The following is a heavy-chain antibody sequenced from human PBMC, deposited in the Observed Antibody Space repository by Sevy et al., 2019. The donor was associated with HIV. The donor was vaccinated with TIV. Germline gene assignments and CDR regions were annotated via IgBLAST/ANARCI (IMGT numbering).Heavy chain of an antibody. Sequence: GGSLRLSCAAFGFTFTTFGIKWVRQAPGKGVGWVLTLSGSCLSNFYAHLVEGRFTISRNNSKYTLYLQMESLRAEDTAVYYCAKDRHESSGYYPEGAFDFWGQGTMITVSS. CDR1: GFTFTTFG. CDR2: LSGSCLSN. CDR3: AKDRHESSGYYPEGAFDF. V-gene: IGHV3-23*01. J-gene: IGHJ3*01. D-gene: IGHD3-22*01.